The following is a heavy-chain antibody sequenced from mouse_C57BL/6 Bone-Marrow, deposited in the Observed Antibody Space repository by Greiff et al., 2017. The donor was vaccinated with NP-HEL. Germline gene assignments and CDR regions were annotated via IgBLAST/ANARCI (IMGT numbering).Heavy chain of an antibody. CDR2: IRNKANGYTT. Sequence: EVHLVESGGGLVQPGGSLSLSCAASGFTFTDYYMSWVRQPPGKALEWLGFIRNKANGYTTEYSASVKGRFTISRDNSQSILYLQMNALRAEDSATYYCARYKPDLLEYYYAMDFWGQGTSVTVSS. CDR3: ARYKPDLLEYYYAMDF. V-gene: IGHV7-3*01. J-gene: IGHJ4*01. D-gene: IGHD2-1*01. CDR1: GFTFTDYY.